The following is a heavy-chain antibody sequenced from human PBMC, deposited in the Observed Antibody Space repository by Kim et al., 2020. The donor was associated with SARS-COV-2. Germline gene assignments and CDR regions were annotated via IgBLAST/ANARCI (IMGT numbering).Heavy chain of an antibody. CDR3: ARFPPPAAARPTPYNWFDP. CDR1: GGSFSGYY. V-gene: IGHV4-34*01. CDR2: INHSGST. Sequence: SETLSLTCAVYGGSFSGYYWSWIRQPPGKGLEWIGEINHSGSTNYNPSLKSRVTISVDTSKNQFSLKLSSVTAADTAVYYCARFPPPAAARPTPYNWFDPWGQGTLVTVSS. J-gene: IGHJ5*02. D-gene: IGHD6-6*01.